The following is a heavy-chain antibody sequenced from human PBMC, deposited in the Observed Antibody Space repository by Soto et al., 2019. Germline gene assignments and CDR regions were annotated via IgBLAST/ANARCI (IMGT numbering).Heavy chain of an antibody. CDR1: GYTFTSYG. Sequence: GASVKVSCKASGYTFTSYGISWVRQAPGQGLEWMGWISAYNGNTKYAQKLQGRVTMTTDTSTSTAYMELRSLRSDDTAVYYCARDLAAAGRYYYYGMDVWGQGTTVTVSS. CDR3: ARDLAAAGRYYYYGMDV. V-gene: IGHV1-18*01. J-gene: IGHJ6*02. D-gene: IGHD6-13*01. CDR2: ISAYNGNT.